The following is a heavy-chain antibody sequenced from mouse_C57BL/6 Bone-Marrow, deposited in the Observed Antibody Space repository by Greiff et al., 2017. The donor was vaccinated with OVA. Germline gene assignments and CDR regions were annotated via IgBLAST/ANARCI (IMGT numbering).Heavy chain of an antibody. CDR3: ATRTGTFDY. Sequence: EVQGVESGGGLVKPGGSLKLSCAASGFTFSDYGMHWVRQAPEKGLEWVAYISSGSSTIYYADTVKGRFTISRDNAKNTLFLQMTSLRSEDTAMYYCATRTGTFDYRGQGTTLTVSS. V-gene: IGHV5-17*01. J-gene: IGHJ2*01. CDR2: ISSGSSTI. D-gene: IGHD4-1*01. CDR1: GFTFSDYG.